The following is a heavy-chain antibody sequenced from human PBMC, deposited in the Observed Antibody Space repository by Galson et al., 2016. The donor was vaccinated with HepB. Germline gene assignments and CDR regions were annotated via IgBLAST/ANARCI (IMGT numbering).Heavy chain of an antibody. V-gene: IGHV4-61*01. CDR2: IFYNGSP. J-gene: IGHJ5*02. D-gene: IGHD3-10*01. Sequence: SETLSLTCTVSGGSVSSRSNYWAWIRQPPGKGMEWIGYIFYNGSPNYNPSLKSRVTMSVDTSKNQFSLKLNSVTAADTAVYYCARAPYYYGSGNWFDPWGQGTLVTVSS. CDR3: ARAPYYYGSGNWFDP. CDR1: GGSVSSRSNY.